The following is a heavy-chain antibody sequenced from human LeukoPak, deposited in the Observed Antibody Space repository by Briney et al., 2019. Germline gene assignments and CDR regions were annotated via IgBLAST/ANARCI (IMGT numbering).Heavy chain of an antibody. D-gene: IGHD4-17*01. CDR3: ARDLHGDYVLAFDI. Sequence: SETLSLTCTVSGGSISSYYWSWIRQPPGKGLDWIGYIYYSGSTNYNPSLKSRVTISVDTSKNQFSLKLSSVTAADTAVYYCARDLHGDYVLAFDIWGQGTMVTVSS. V-gene: IGHV4-59*01. J-gene: IGHJ3*02. CDR1: GGSISSYY. CDR2: IYYSGST.